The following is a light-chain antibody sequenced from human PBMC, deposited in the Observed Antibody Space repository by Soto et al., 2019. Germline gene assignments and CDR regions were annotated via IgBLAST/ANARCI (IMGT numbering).Light chain of an antibody. CDR2: DAS. J-gene: IGKJ1*01. V-gene: IGKV1-5*01. CDR3: QQYNTYST. Sequence: DIQMTQSPSTLSASVGDRVTITCRAGQSISNWLAWYQQKPGEAPKLLIYDASSLKSGVPSRFSGSGSGTEFTLTISSLQPDDVATYYCQQYNTYSTFGQGTKVEIK. CDR1: QSISNW.